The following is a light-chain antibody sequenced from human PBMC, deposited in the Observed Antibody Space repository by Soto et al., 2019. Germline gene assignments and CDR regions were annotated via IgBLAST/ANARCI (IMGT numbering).Light chain of an antibody. V-gene: IGLV2-14*01. CDR3: SSFTSANPVL. CDR1: SSDVGCYNY. J-gene: IGLJ2*01. CDR2: NVS. Sequence: QSVLTQPASVSGSPGQSITLSCTGTSSDVGCYNYVSWYQQHPGKAPKLMIYNVSNRPSGVSNRFSGSKSGNTASLTISGLQAEDEGHYYCSSFTSANPVLFGGGTKLTVL.